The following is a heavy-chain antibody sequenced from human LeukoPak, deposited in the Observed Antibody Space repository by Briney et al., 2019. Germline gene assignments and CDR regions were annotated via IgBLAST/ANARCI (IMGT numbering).Heavy chain of an antibody. CDR2: INTDGSST. CDR1: GFTFSSYW. J-gene: IGHJ5*02. CDR3: ATNRDYYDSSGYSS. V-gene: IGHV3-74*01. D-gene: IGHD3-22*01. Sequence: QPGGSLRLSCAASGFTFSSYWMHWVRQAPGKGLVWVSRINTDGSSTSYADSVKGRFTISRDNAKNTLYLQMNSLRAEDTAVYYCATNRDYYDSSGYSSWGQGTLVTVSS.